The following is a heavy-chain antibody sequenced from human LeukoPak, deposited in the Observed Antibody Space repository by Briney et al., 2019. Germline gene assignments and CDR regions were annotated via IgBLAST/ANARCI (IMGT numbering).Heavy chain of an antibody. J-gene: IGHJ4*02. V-gene: IGHV1-2*02. CDR2: INPNSGGT. Sequence: ASVKVSCKASGYTFTGYYLHWVRQAPGQGLEWMGWINPNSGGTNYAQKFQGRVTMTRDTSISTAYMEPSRLRSDDTAVYYCARGDATQVGYWGQGTLVTVSS. CDR1: GYTFTGYY. CDR3: ARGDATQVGY. D-gene: IGHD1-26*01.